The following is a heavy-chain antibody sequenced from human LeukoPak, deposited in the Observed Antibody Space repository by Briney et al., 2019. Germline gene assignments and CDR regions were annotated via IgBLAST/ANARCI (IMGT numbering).Heavy chain of an antibody. CDR1: RYTFTAYC. Sequence: ASVKVSCQGSRYTFTAYCMHWVRQAPGHGPEWMGWTNPKSGETKYGQMCEGRVTMTRDTTISTAYMELSRLRSDDTAVYYCATTADYYDSSGDYWGQGTLVTVSS. D-gene: IGHD3-22*01. J-gene: IGHJ4*02. CDR3: ATTADYYDSSGDY. CDR2: TNPKSGET. V-gene: IGHV1-2*02.